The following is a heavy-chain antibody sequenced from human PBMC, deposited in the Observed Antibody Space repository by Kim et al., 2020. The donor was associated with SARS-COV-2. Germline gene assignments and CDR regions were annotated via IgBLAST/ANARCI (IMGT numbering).Heavy chain of an antibody. CDR3: ARDVRSCYFDS. CDR1: GFTFSSYG. D-gene: IGHD3-10*02. J-gene: IGHJ4*02. CDR2: VSYDGTEE. Sequence: LSLTCAASGFTFSSYGMHWVRQAPGKGLDWVAGVSYDGTEEYYPDSVKGRFTISRDNSKNTLSLQMNNLRLDDTAVYYCARDVRSCYFDSWGQGTLVTVSS. V-gene: IGHV3-33*05.